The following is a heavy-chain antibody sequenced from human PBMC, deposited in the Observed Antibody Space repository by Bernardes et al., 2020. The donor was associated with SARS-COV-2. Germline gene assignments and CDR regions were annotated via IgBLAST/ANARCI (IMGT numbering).Heavy chain of an antibody. V-gene: IGHV1-24*01. CDR3: ATSVAVKHEDWFDP. J-gene: IGHJ5*02. Sequence: ASVKVSCMVSGYTLTELSMHWVRQAPGKGLEWMGGFDPEDGETIYAQKFQGRVTMTEDTSTDTAYMELSSLRSEDTAVYYCATSVAVKHEDWFDPWGQGTLVTVSS. CDR2: FDPEDGET. D-gene: IGHD6-19*01. CDR1: GYTLTELS.